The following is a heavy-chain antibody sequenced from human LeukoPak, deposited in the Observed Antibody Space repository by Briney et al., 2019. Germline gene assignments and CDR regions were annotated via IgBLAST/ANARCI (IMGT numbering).Heavy chain of an antibody. D-gene: IGHD6-13*01. CDR3: AKDRPTVYSSSWLHFLDS. Sequence: PGGSLRLSCAASGFTFNTYGMSWVRQAPGKGLEWVSGISGSGGSTYVADSVKGRFTVSRDNSKNTLYLQMNSLRADDTAVYYCAKDRPTVYSSSWLHFLDSWGQGTLVTVSS. J-gene: IGHJ4*02. CDR1: GFTFNTYG. CDR2: ISGSGGST. V-gene: IGHV3-23*01.